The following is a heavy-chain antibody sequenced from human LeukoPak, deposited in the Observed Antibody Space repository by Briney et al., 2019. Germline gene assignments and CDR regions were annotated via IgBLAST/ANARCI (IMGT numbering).Heavy chain of an antibody. D-gene: IGHD6-19*01. CDR1: GYTFTGYY. CDR2: IIPILGIA. Sequence: ASVKVSCKASGYTFTGYYMHWVRQAPGQGLEWMGRIIPILGIANYAQKFQGRVTITADKSTSTAYMELSSLRSEDTAVYYCATMSAVAGKGDWFDPWGQGTLVTVSS. CDR3: ATMSAVAGKGDWFDP. J-gene: IGHJ5*02. V-gene: IGHV1-69*02.